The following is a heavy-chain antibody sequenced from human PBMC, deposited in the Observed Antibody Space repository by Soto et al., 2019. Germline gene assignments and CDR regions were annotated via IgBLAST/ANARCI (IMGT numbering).Heavy chain of an antibody. CDR2: IMPIFRAP. D-gene: IGHD2-15*01. CDR1: GGAFSDYA. V-gene: IGHV1-69*12. J-gene: IGHJ6*02. CDR3: ASWLKGPDIGNYYYGMDV. Sequence: QVQLVQSGAEVKKPGSSVKVSCKASGGAFSDYAFSWVRQAPGQGLEWLGGIMPIFRAPDYAQKFQGRVTITAAEVTRTAYMEMNSLSSEDTAVYYCASWLKGPDIGNYYYGMDVWGQGTTVTVS.